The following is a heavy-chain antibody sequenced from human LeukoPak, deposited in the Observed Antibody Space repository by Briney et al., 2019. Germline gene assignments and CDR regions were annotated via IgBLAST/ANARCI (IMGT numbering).Heavy chain of an antibody. V-gene: IGHV4-34*01. J-gene: IGHJ4*02. CDR1: GGSFSGYY. CDR2: INHSGST. CDR3: ARGGYGDNYFDY. D-gene: IGHD4-17*01. Sequence: SEILSLTCAVYGGSFSGYYWSWIRQPPGKGLEWIGEINHSGSTNYNPSLKSRVTISVDTSKNQFSLTLSSVTAADTAVYYCARGGYGDNYFDYWGQGTLVTVSS.